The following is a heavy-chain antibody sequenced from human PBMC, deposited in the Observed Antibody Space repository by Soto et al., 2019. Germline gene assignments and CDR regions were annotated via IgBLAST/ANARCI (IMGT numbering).Heavy chain of an antibody. V-gene: IGHV5-51*01. CDR2: IYPGDSDT. J-gene: IGHJ3*02. Sequence: PGESLKISCKGSGYSFTSYWIGWVRQMPGKGLEWMGIIYPGDSDTRYSPSFQGQVTISADKSISTAYLQWSSLKASDTAMYYCASPGFGYYDSSGYYNDALDIWGQGTMVTVS. CDR1: GYSFTSYW. CDR3: ASPGFGYYDSSGYYNDALDI. D-gene: IGHD3-22*01.